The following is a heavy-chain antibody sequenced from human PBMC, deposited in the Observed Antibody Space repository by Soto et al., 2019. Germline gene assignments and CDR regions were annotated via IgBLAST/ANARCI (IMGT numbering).Heavy chain of an antibody. J-gene: IGHJ3*02. CDR3: ARDATFGTKGGSFDI. CDR1: GFTFRIYS. Sequence: QVQLVESGGGVVQPGRSLRLSCAASGFTFRIYSMHWVRQSPGKGLEWVAVMWYDGTNKYYGESVKGRVTISRDNSENTLYLQMNSLRVEDTAVYYCARDATFGTKGGSFDIWGHGTLVTVSS. CDR2: MWYDGTNK. D-gene: IGHD3-16*01. V-gene: IGHV3-33*01.